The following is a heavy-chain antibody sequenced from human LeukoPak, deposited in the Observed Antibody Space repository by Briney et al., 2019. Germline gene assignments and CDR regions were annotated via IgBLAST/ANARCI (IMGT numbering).Heavy chain of an antibody. Sequence: GASVKVSCKASGYTFTSYDINWVRQATGQGLEWMGRMNPNSGNTGYAQKFQGRVTMTRNTSISTAYMELSSLRSEDTAVYYCARISGSYLSGAFDIWGQGTMVTVSS. CDR2: MNPNSGNT. D-gene: IGHD1-26*01. V-gene: IGHV1-8*01. CDR3: ARISGSYLSGAFDI. J-gene: IGHJ3*02. CDR1: GYTFTSYD.